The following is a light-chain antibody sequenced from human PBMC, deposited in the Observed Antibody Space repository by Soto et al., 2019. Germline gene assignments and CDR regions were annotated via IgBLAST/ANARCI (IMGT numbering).Light chain of an antibody. V-gene: IGKV1-39*01. CDR2: TAA. Sequence: IHMTQSPSSLSASVGDRVTITCRASQRITTYLNWYQQKPGKAPKLLISTAATLQGGVPSRFSGSGSGTDFTLPTPTPQPEDFATSLCQQRYRPPYTFGPGTKLEI. CDR1: QRITTY. J-gene: IGKJ2*01. CDR3: QQRYRPPYT.